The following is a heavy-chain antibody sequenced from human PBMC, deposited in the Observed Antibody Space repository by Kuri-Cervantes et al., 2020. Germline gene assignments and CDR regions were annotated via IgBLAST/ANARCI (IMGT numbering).Heavy chain of an antibody. J-gene: IGHJ4*02. V-gene: IGHV3-15*01. CDR2: IKSKTDGGTT. CDR3: TTAATPRGGATTFTPFDY. D-gene: IGHD1-26*01. Sequence: GGSLRLSCAASGFTFSNAWMSWVRQAPGKGLEWVGRIKSKTDGGTTDYAAPVKGRFTISRDDSKNTLYLQMNSLKTEDTAVYYCTTAATPRGGATTFTPFDYWGQGTLVTVSS. CDR1: GFTFSNAW.